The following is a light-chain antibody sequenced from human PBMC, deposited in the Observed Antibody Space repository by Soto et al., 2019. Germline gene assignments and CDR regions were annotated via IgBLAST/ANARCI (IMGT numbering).Light chain of an antibody. CDR1: QSVSSNY. CDR3: QQYGSSPLFT. Sequence: EFVLTQSPGTQSLSPGERATLSCRASQSVSSNYLAWYQQKPGQAPRLLIYGASSRATGIPDRFSGSGSGTDFTLTISRLEPEDFAVYYCQQYGSSPLFTFGPGTKVDIK. J-gene: IGKJ3*01. V-gene: IGKV3-20*01. CDR2: GAS.